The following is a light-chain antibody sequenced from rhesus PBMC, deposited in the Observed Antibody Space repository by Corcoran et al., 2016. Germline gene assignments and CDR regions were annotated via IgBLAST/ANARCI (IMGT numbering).Light chain of an antibody. J-gene: IGKJ2*01. Sequence: DIQMTQSPSSLSASVGDKVTITCHASQNINNWLAWYQQKPGKAPKPLIYDASNFQVGVPFRFSGSGSGTDYTLSISSLQPEDSATYYCQQYDDLPYSFGQGTKVEIK. CDR2: DAS. CDR3: QQYDDLPYS. CDR1: QNINNW. V-gene: IGKV1-19*01.